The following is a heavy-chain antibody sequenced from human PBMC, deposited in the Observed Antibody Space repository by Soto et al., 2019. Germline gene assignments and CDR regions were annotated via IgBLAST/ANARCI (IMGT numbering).Heavy chain of an antibody. D-gene: IGHD3-3*01. CDR1: GGSFSCYY. J-gene: IGHJ5*02. Sequence: PSETLSLTCAVYGGSFSCYYWSWIRQPPGKGLEWIGEINHSGSTNYNPSLKSRVTISVDTSKNQFSLKLSSVTAADTAVYYCARSKITIFGVGPGGFDPWGQGTLVTVSS. CDR3: ARSKITIFGVGPGGFDP. CDR2: INHSGST. V-gene: IGHV4-34*01.